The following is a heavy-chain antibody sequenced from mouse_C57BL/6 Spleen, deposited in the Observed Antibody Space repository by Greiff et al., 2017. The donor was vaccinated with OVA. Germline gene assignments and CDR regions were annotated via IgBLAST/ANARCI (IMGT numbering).Heavy chain of an antibody. Sequence: QVQLKQPGAELVKPGASVKMSCKASGYTFTSYWITWVKQRPGQGLEWIGDIYPGSGSTNYNEKFKSKATLTVDTSSSTAYMQLSSLTSEDSAVYYCARGGYYYGSSYGYFDVWGTGTTVTVSS. D-gene: IGHD1-1*01. CDR2: IYPGSGST. CDR3: ARGGYYYGSSYGYFDV. CDR1: GYTFTSYW. V-gene: IGHV1-55*01. J-gene: IGHJ1*03.